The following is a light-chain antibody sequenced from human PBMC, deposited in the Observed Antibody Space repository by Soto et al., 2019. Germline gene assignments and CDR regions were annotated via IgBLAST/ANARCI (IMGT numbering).Light chain of an antibody. CDR1: QSISYW. CDR2: KAS. J-gene: IGKJ5*01. Sequence: DIQMTQYTSTLSASVGDRVTITCRASQSISYWLAWYQQKPGKAPKVLIYKASSLESGVPSRFSGSGSGTEFTLTINSLQPDDVATYYCQHYSSYPITFGQGTRLAIK. CDR3: QHYSSYPIT. V-gene: IGKV1-5*03.